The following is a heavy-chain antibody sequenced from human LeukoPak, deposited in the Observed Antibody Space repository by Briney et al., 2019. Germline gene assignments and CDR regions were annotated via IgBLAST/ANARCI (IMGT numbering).Heavy chain of an antibody. CDR2: ISSSGSTI. CDR1: GFTFSDYY. V-gene: IGHV3-11*01. Sequence: PGGSLRLSCAASGFTFSDYYMSWIRQAPGKGLEWVSYISSSGSTIYYADSVKGRFTIPRDNAKNSLYLQMNSLRAEDTAVYYCAREFYDYGDHWYYFDYWGQGTLVTVSS. D-gene: IGHD4-17*01. J-gene: IGHJ4*02. CDR3: AREFYDYGDHWYYFDY.